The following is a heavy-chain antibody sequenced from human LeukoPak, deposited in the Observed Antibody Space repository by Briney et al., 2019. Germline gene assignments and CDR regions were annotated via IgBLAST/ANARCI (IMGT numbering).Heavy chain of an antibody. J-gene: IGHJ6*03. V-gene: IGHV4-38-2*02. Sequence: SETLSLTCTVSGYSITSGYYWVWIRQPPGKGLEWIGAVYHSGSTYYNPSLKSRVAISVDTSKNQFSLKLSSVTAADTAVYFCARSGPYYYHYLDVWGKGTMVIVSS. CDR3: ARSGPYYYHYLDV. D-gene: IGHD3-10*01. CDR2: VYHSGST. CDR1: GYSITSGYY.